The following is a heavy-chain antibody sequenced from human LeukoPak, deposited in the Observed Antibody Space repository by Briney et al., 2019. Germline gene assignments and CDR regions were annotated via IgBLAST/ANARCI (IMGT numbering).Heavy chain of an antibody. CDR1: GGSISSYY. CDR3: ARDSSGYYHWFDP. Sequence: SETLALTCIVSGGSISSYYWSWIRQPPGKGLEWIGYIYYSGTTNYNPSLKSRVTLSVDTSKNQFSLKLSSVTAADTAVYYCARDSSGYYHWFDPWGQGTLVTVSS. CDR2: IYYSGTT. J-gene: IGHJ5*02. D-gene: IGHD3-22*01. V-gene: IGHV4-59*01.